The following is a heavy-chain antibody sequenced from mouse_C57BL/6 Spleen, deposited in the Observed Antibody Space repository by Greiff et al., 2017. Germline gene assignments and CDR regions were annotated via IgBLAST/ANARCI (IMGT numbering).Heavy chain of an antibody. CDR3: ARRNYYGSSPPYYAMDY. CDR2: INPYNGGT. J-gene: IGHJ4*01. V-gene: IGHV1-19*01. CDR1: GYTFTDYY. D-gene: IGHD1-1*01. Sequence: VQLQQSGPVLVKPGASVKMSCKASGYTFTDYYMNWVKQSHGKSLEWIGVINPYNGGTSYNQKFKGKATLTVDKSSSTAYMELNSLTSEDSAVYYCARRNYYGSSPPYYAMDYWGQGTSVTVSS.